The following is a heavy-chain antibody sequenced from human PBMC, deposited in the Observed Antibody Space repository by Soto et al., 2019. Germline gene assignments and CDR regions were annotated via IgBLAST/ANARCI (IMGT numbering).Heavy chain of an antibody. CDR2: VYYSGST. D-gene: IGHD3-16*01. J-gene: IGHJ4*02. CDR1: GGSVSSAADY. CDR3: ARDEGLFGGRFDY. Sequence: QVQLQESGPGLVKPSQTLSLTCTVSGGSVSSAADYWSWIRQHPGKGLEWFGYVYYSGSTYYNPTLKSRVTISVETSKNQFSLRLNSVTAADTAVYFCARDEGLFGGRFDYWGQRTLVTVSS. V-gene: IGHV4-31*03.